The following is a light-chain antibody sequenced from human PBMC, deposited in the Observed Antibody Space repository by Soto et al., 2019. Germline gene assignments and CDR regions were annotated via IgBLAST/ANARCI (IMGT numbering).Light chain of an antibody. CDR1: QSVSIK. J-gene: IGKJ5*01. CDR3: QQYNKWPPIT. Sequence: EVVLTQSPATLSVSPGERATLSCRASQSVSIKLDWYQQKPGQAPRLLIYDTSTRATGIPARFSGSGSGTEFTLTISSLQSEDFAVYYCQQYNKWPPITFGQGTRLEIK. CDR2: DTS. V-gene: IGKV3-15*01.